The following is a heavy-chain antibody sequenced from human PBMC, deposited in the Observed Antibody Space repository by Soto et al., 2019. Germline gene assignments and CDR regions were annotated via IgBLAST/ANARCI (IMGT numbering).Heavy chain of an antibody. J-gene: IGHJ6*02. Sequence: GGSLRLSWAASGFQFSYLYMTWIRQAPGKGLEWISYINGGSSVIKYADSVQGRFIISRDNARNSLYLQMNSLGADDTAIYYCTRDQRLLDGWGPGTTVTVSS. CDR3: TRDQRLLDG. D-gene: IGHD1-1*01. CDR2: INGGSSVI. V-gene: IGHV3-11*06. CDR1: GFQFSYLY.